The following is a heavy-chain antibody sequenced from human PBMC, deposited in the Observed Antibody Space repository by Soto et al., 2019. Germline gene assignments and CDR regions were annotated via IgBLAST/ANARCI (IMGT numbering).Heavy chain of an antibody. V-gene: IGHV2-5*01. J-gene: IGHJ5*02. CDR2: IFWNDDE. CDR3: AHSRVFDWFDP. Sequence: QITLKESGPTLVKPTQTLTLTCTFSGFSLSTSEVGVGWFRQPPGKALKWLALIFWNDDERYNPSLKSMLTITKDISKKQVVLTMTNMDPVDTATYYCAHSRVFDWFDPWGQGTVVTVSS. D-gene: IGHD6-13*01. CDR1: GFSLSTSEVG.